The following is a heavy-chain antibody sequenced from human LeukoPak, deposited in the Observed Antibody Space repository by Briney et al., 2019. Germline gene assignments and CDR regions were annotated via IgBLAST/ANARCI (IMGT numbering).Heavy chain of an antibody. CDR1: GYTLSGYY. D-gene: IGHD1-1*01. CDR3: AREAETTLNWFDP. V-gene: IGHV1-2*02. Sequence: ASVKVSCKASGYTLSGYYMHWVRQAPGQGLEWMGWINPNSGGTKNAQKFQGRVTMTRDTSISTAYMELSRLRSDDTAVYYCAREAETTLNWFDPWGQGTLVTVSS. CDR2: INPNSGGT. J-gene: IGHJ5*02.